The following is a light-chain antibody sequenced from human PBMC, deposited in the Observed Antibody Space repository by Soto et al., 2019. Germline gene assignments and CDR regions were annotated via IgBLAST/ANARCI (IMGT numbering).Light chain of an antibody. V-gene: IGKV1-27*01. J-gene: IGKJ4*01. CDR1: QGIGVY. CDR3: QKYNSAPLT. Sequence: DIHMTQSPSSLSASLGDRVTITCRASQGIGVYLAWFQQKPGNAPKLLIYAASTLQSGVPSRFSGSGSGTDFTLTVSSLQPEDVATYYCQKYNSAPLTFGGGTRVEIK. CDR2: AAS.